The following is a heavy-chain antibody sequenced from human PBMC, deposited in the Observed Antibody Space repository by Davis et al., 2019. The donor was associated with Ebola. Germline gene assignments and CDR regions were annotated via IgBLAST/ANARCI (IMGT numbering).Heavy chain of an antibody. V-gene: IGHV1-3*01. J-gene: IGHJ6*02. CDR2: INAGNGNT. CDR1: GYTFTSYA. Sequence: ASVKVSCKASGYTFTSYAMHWVRQAPGQRLEWMGWINAGNGNTKYSQKFQGRVTITRDTSASTAYMELSSLRSEDTAVYYCVWFGDRGPYEYYYYGMDAWGQGTTVTVSS. CDR3: VWFGDRGPYEYYYYGMDA. D-gene: IGHD3-10*01.